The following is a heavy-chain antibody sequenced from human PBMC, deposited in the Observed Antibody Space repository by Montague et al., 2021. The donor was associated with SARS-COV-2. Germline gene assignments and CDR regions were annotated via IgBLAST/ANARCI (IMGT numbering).Heavy chain of an antibody. V-gene: IGHV4-34*01. J-gene: IGHJ4*02. Sequence: SETLSLTCAVSGASFSSYYWSWIRQPPGKGLEWIAEINHSGSSNYNPSLKSRVTMSVDTSKNQFSLKLNSVTVADTAVYYCARLAYCGVDCFSGWEIFFDSWGQGTLVTVSS. D-gene: IGHD2-21*02. CDR1: GASFSSYY. CDR3: ARLAYCGVDCFSGWEIFFDS. CDR2: INHSGSS.